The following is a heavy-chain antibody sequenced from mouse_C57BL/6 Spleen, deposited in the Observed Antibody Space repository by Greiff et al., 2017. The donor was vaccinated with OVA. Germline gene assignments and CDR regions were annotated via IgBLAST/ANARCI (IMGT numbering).Heavy chain of an antibody. CDR2: IYPGSGST. CDR3: RRADSSGYVGAY. Sequence: QVQLQQSGAELVRPGASVKLSCKASGYTFTDYYINWVKQRPGQGLEWIARIYPGSGSTYYNEKFKGKATLTADKSSSTAYMQLSSLPSEDSAVYFGRRADSSGYVGAYWGQGTLVTVSA. D-gene: IGHD3-2*02. J-gene: IGHJ3*01. CDR1: GYTFTDYY. V-gene: IGHV1-76*01.